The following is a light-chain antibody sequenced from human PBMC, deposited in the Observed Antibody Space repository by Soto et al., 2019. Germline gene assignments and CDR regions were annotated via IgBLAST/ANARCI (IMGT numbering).Light chain of an antibody. CDR2: EVT. CDR1: SSDVGGYNY. J-gene: IGLJ3*02. V-gene: IGLV2-8*01. Sequence: QSALTQPPSASGSPGQSVTISCTGTSSDVGGYNYVSWYQQHPGKAPKLMIYEVTKRPSGVPDRFSGSKSGNTASLTVSGLQAEDEADYYCTSLTSSGTWVFGGGTKLTVL. CDR3: TSLTSSGTWV.